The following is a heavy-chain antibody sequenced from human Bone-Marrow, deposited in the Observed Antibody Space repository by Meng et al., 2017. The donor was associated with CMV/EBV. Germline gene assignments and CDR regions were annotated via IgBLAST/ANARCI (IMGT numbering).Heavy chain of an antibody. D-gene: IGHD2-15*01. CDR1: GGSISSYY. Sequence: GSLRLSCTVSGGSISSYYWSWIRQSPGKGLEWIGEINHRASPNYNPSLKSRVTISGDTSKNQFSLRLTSVTAADTAVYYCAIGRYCSGGSCYSEDYWGQGTLVTVSS. CDR2: INHRASP. J-gene: IGHJ4*02. V-gene: IGHV4-34*01. CDR3: AIGRYCSGGSCYSEDY.